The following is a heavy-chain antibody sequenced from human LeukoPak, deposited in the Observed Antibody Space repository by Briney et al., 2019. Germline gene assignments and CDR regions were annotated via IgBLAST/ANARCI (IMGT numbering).Heavy chain of an antibody. D-gene: IGHD2-2*01. Sequence: ASVKVSCKASGYTFTSYDINWVRQATGQGLEWMGWMNPNSGNTGYAQKFQGRVTMTRNTSISTAYMELNSLRSDDTAVYYCATDPGEIVPAAKGPRGDYCYGMDVWGQGTTVTVSS. J-gene: IGHJ6*02. CDR2: MNPNSGNT. CDR1: GYTFTSYD. CDR3: ATDPGEIVPAAKGPRGDYCYGMDV. V-gene: IGHV1-8*01.